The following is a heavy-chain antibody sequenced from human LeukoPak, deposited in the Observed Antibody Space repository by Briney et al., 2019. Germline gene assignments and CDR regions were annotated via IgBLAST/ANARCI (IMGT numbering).Heavy chain of an antibody. CDR1: GFTFSSHW. V-gene: IGHV3-74*01. Sequence: GGSLRLSCAASGFTFSSHWMHWVRQAPGKGLVWVSRINSDGSSTDYADSVKGRFTISRDNTKNTLYPQMNSLRAEDTAVYYCARGRPHGNDYWGQGTLVTVSS. CDR3: ARGRPHGNDY. CDR2: INSDGSST. J-gene: IGHJ4*02. D-gene: IGHD4-23*01.